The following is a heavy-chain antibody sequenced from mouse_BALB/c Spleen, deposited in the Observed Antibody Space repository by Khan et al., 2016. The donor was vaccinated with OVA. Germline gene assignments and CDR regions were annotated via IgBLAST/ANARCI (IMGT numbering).Heavy chain of an antibody. J-gene: IGHJ3*01. CDR3: ARRRLLGIFAY. Sequence: QVQLKQSGAELAQPGASVKMSCKTSGYTFTSYWMHWVKQRPGQGLEWIGYINPSTGYTEYNQRFKDQATLTTAKSSSTAYMQLSRLTSEDSAVESCARRRLLGIFAYGGQGTLVTVSA. CDR2: INPSTGYT. D-gene: IGHD1-1*02. CDR1: GYTFTSYW. V-gene: IGHV1-7*01.